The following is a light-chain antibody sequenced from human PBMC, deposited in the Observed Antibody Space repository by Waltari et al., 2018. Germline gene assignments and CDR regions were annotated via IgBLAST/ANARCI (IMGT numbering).Light chain of an antibody. CDR3: AVWDDSLNGVV. V-gene: IGLV1-36*01. CDR2: DED. J-gene: IGLJ2*01. Sequence: QSVLTQPPSVSEAPRQRVTISCSGSRSNIRNNAVSWYQQLPGKAPKLLIYDEDLLPSGVSDRFSGSKSGTSASLAISGLQSDDEAEYYCAVWDDSLNGVVFGGGTKLTVL. CDR1: RSNIRNNA.